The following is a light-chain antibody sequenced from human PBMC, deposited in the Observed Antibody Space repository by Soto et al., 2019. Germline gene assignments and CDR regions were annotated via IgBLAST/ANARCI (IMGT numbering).Light chain of an antibody. CDR3: FLHRGGDSHV. CDR2: GVT. J-gene: IGLJ1*01. CDR1: SRDVGAYNY. Sequence: QSVLTQPASVSGSPGQSITISCTGTSRDVGAYNYVSWYQQYPGKAPKLMIYGVTNRPSGVSNRFSGSKTGNSASLTISGLQAEHEADYYCFLHRGGDSHVFGTGTKVTVL. V-gene: IGLV2-14*01.